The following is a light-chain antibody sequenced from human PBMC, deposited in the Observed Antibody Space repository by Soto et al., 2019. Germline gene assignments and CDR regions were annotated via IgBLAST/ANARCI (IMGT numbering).Light chain of an antibody. J-gene: IGKJ4*01. CDR2: AAS. CDR3: QQSQSTLLT. V-gene: IGKV1-39*01. Sequence: DIQMTQSPSSLSASVGDRVTITCRASQSISSYLNWYQQKPGKAPKLLIYAASSLQSGVPSRFSGSGSGTDFTLTISSLQPEDFASYSCQQSQSTLLTFGGGTKVEIK. CDR1: QSISSY.